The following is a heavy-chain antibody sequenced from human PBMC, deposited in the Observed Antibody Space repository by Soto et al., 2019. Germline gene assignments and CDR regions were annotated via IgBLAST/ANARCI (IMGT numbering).Heavy chain of an antibody. J-gene: IGHJ4*02. Sequence: LRLSCAASGFTFSSYVMSWVRQAPGKGLMWVSRMNSSGSSTSYADSVKGRFTISRDNAKNTLYLQMNSLRAEDTAVYYCARGLSGTEDSWGLGTLVTVSS. V-gene: IGHV3-74*01. D-gene: IGHD6-13*01. CDR3: ARGLSGTEDS. CDR2: MNSSGSST. CDR1: GFTFSSYV.